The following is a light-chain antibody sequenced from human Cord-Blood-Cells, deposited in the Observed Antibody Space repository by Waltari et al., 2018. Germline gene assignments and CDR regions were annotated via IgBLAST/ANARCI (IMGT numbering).Light chain of an antibody. Sequence: QSALTQPRSASGSPGQSVTIPCTGTSSDVGGYNYVSWYQQHPGKAPQLMIYDVSKRPSGVPDRFSGSKSGNTASLTISGLQAEDEADYYCCSYAGSYVYVFGTGTKVTVL. V-gene: IGLV2-11*01. CDR2: DVS. J-gene: IGLJ1*01. CDR3: CSYAGSYVYV. CDR1: SSDVGGYNY.